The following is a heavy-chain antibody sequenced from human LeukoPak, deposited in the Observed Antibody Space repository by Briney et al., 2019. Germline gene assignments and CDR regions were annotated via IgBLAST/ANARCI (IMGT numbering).Heavy chain of an antibody. V-gene: IGHV4-34*01. CDR2: INHSGST. CDR1: GGSFSGYY. CDR3: ARARYYGSGSDYYYYYMDV. Sequence: SETLSLTCAVYGGSFSGYYWSWIRQPPGKGLEWIGEINHSGSTNYNPSLKSRVTISVDTSKNQFSLKLSSVTAADTAVYYCARARYYGSGSDYYYYYMDVWGKGTTVTISS. J-gene: IGHJ6*03. D-gene: IGHD3-10*01.